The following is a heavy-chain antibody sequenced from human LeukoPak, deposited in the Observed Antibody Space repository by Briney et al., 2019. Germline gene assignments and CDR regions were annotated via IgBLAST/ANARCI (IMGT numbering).Heavy chain of an antibody. J-gene: IGHJ4*02. CDR3: ARDPPFIIGTTFFDY. CDR2: ISYDGSNK. Sequence: PGRSLRLSCAASGFTFSNYGMHWVRQAPGKGLEWVAVISYDGSNKYYTDSVKGRFTISRDNAKNSLYLQMNSLRAEDTAVYYCARDPPFIIGTTFFDYWGQGTLVTVSS. V-gene: IGHV3-30*03. CDR1: GFTFSNYG. D-gene: IGHD1-20*01.